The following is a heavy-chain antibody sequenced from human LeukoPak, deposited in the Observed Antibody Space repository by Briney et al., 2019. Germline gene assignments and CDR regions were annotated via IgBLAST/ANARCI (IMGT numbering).Heavy chain of an antibody. V-gene: IGHV4-34*01. CDR3: ARGFPPGSGSRGSHAFDV. CDR2: INYGGST. CDR1: EMSFSAYY. J-gene: IGHJ3*01. Sequence: SETLSLTCAVSEMSFSAYYWNWIRQSPGKGLEWFGEINYGGSTKYTPSLEGRGTILIDTSKNQFSLKLTSVTAADTAVYYCARGFPPGSGSRGSHAFDVWGQGTMVTVSS. D-gene: IGHD6-19*01.